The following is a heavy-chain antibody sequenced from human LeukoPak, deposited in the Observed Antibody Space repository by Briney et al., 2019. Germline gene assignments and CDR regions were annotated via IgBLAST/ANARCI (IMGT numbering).Heavy chain of an antibody. J-gene: IGHJ4*02. V-gene: IGHV1-18*01. D-gene: IGHD1-26*01. CDR3: AARSIVGANFDY. CDR1: GYTFTSYG. CDR2: ISAYNGNT. Sequence: ASVKVSCKASGYTFTSYGISWVRQAPGQGLEWMGWISAYNGNTNYAQKLQGRVTMTTDTPTSTAYMELRSLRSDDTAVYYCAARSIVGANFDYWGQGTLVTVSS.